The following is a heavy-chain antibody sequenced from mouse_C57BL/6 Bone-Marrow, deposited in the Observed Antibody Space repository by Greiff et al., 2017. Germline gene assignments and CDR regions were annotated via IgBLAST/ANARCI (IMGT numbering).Heavy chain of an antibody. CDR1: GYTFTSYW. Sequence: QVQLQQPGAELVMPGASVKLSCKASGYTFTSYWMHWVKQRPGQGLAWIGEIDPSDSYTNYNQKFKGKSTLTVDKSSSTAYMQLSSLTSEDSAVYYCARDGIDYWGQGTTLTVSS. V-gene: IGHV1-69*01. CDR3: ARDGIDY. J-gene: IGHJ2*01. CDR2: IDPSDSYT.